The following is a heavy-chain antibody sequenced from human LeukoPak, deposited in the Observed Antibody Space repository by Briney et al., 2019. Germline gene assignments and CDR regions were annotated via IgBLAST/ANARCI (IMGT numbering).Heavy chain of an antibody. J-gene: IGHJ4*02. Sequence: PSETLSLTCTVSGGSISSYYWSWLRQPPGKGLEWIGYIYYSGSTNYNPSLKSRVTISVDTSKNQFSLKLSSVTAADTAVYYCARVRYSSGWYDLNLDYWGQGTLVTVSS. CDR3: ARVRYSSGWYDLNLDY. D-gene: IGHD6-19*01. V-gene: IGHV4-59*01. CDR1: GGSISSYY. CDR2: IYYSGST.